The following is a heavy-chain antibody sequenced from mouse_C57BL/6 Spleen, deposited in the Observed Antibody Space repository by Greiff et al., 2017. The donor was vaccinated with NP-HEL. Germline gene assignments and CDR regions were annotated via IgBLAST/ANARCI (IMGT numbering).Heavy chain of an antibody. CDR1: GFTFSDYG. J-gene: IGHJ2*01. Sequence: EVQGVESGGGLVKPGGSLKLSCAASGFTFSDYGMHWVRQAPEKGLEWVAYISSGSSTIYYADTVKGRFPISRDNAKNTLFLQMTSLRSEDTAMYYCARRDYFDYWGQGTTLTVSS. CDR2: ISSGSSTI. V-gene: IGHV5-17*01. CDR3: ARRDYFDY.